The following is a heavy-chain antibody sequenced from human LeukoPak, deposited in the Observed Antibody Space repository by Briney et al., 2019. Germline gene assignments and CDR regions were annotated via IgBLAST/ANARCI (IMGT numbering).Heavy chain of an antibody. J-gene: IGHJ4*02. CDR1: GFTFSFYW. D-gene: IGHD3-22*01. Sequence: GGSLRLSCVASGFTFSFYWMAWVRQAPGKGLEWVANIKQDGSEKYYVDSARGRFTISRDNAKNSLYLQMNSLRAEDTAVYYCARDEHQYYSESSGRFDFWGRGVLVTVSS. CDR2: IKQDGSEK. V-gene: IGHV3-7*04. CDR3: ARDEHQYYSESSGRFDF.